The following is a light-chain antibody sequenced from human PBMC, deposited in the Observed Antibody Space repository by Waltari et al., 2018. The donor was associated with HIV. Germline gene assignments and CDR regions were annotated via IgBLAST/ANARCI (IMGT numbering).Light chain of an antibody. CDR3: AAWDDSLSGRV. CDR2: GSN. J-gene: IGLJ3*02. CDR1: SSNLGSNY. Sequence: QSVLTQSPSASGTPGQRVTISCSGSSSNLGSNYVYWYQQLPGTAPKLLSYGSNRRTPGVPDRVSGSKYGTSASLAISGLRSEDEADYYCAAWDDSLSGRVFGGGTKLTVL. V-gene: IGLV1-47*01.